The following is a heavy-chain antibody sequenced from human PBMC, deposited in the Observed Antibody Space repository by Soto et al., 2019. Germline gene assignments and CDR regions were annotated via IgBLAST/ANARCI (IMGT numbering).Heavy chain of an antibody. CDR2: ISSSSAYL. CDR1: GFTFSTYT. Sequence: EVQLVESGGSLVKPGGSLRLSCAASGFTFSTYTMNWVRQAPGKGLEWVSSISSSSAYLYYADSVRGRFTISRDNAKNLLSLQMISLRAEDTAVYYCARVATLVRTYGFDMWGQGTMVTVSS. J-gene: IGHJ3*02. V-gene: IGHV3-21*01. CDR3: ARVATLVRTYGFDM. D-gene: IGHD3-10*01.